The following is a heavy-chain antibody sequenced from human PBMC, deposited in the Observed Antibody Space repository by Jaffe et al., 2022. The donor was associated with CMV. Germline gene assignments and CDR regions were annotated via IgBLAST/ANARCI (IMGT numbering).Heavy chain of an antibody. CDR1: GYTFTSYA. D-gene: IGHD2-2*01. CDR3: ARDRSPYCSSTSCYSFSGYYYMDV. CDR2: INAGNGNT. J-gene: IGHJ6*03. V-gene: IGHV1-3*01. Sequence: QVQLVQSGAEVKKPGASVKVSCKASGYTFTSYAMHWVRQAPGQRLEWMGWINAGNGNTKYSQKFQGRVTITRDTSASTAYMELSSLRSEDTAVYYCARDRSPYCSSTSCYSFSGYYYMDVWGKGTTVTVSS.